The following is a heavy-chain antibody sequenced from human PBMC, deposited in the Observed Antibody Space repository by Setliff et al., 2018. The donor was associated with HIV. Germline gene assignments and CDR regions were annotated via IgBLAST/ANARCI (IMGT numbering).Heavy chain of an antibody. D-gene: IGHD3-3*01. CDR3: ARCYYNFWSGYPLDYMDV. CDR1: GGSISSGSYY. J-gene: IGHJ6*03. V-gene: IGHV4-61*09. Sequence: SETLSLTCTVSGGSISSGSYYWSWIRQPAGKGLEWIGHIYIGGSPNYNPSLKSRVTMSVGTSKNQFSLKLSSVTAADTAVYYCARCYYNFWSGYPLDYMDVWGKGTTVTVSS. CDR2: IYIGGSP.